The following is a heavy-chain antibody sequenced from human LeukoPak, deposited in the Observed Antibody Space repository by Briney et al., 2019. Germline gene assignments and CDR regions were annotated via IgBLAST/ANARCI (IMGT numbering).Heavy chain of an antibody. CDR3: AKDRIADGYMDV. D-gene: IGHD6-13*01. Sequence: GGSLRLSCAASGFTFSSYAMSWVRQAPGKGLEWVSSISGSGGSTYYADSVKGRFTISRDNSKNTLYLQMNSLRAEDTAVYYCAKDRIADGYMDVWGKGTTVTVSS. CDR2: ISGSGGST. CDR1: GFTFSSYA. J-gene: IGHJ6*03. V-gene: IGHV3-23*01.